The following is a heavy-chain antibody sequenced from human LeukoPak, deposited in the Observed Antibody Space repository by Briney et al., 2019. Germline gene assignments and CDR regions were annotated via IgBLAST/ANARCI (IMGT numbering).Heavy chain of an antibody. V-gene: IGHV4-39*02. Sequence: SETQSLTCTVSGGSISSSSYYWGWIRQPPGKGLEWIGSIYYSGSTYYNPSLKSRVTISVDTSKNQFSLKLSSVTAADTAVYYCARDRRDTAMARGYYYGMDVWGQGTTVTVSS. J-gene: IGHJ6*02. CDR3: ARDRRDTAMARGYYYGMDV. CDR2: IYYSGST. CDR1: GGSISSSSYY. D-gene: IGHD5-18*01.